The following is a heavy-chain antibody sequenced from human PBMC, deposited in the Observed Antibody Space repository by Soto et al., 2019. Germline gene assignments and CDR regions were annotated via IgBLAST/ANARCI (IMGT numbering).Heavy chain of an antibody. J-gene: IGHJ6*02. CDR1: GGTFSSCA. Sequence: SVKVSGKASGGTFSSCAISCVQQAPGQGLEWMGGIIPIFGTANYAQKFQGRVTITADESTSTAYMELSSLRSEDTAVYYCARGGYXGYDYTPEPYYYYGMDVWGQGTTVTVSS. V-gene: IGHV1-69*13. D-gene: IGHD5-12*01. CDR2: IIPIFGTA. CDR3: ARGGYXGYDYTPEPYYYYGMDV.